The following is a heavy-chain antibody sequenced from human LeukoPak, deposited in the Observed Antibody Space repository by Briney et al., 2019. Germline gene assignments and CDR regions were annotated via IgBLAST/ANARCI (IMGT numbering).Heavy chain of an antibody. Sequence: GGSLRLSCAASGFTFSSYAMSWVRQAPGKGLEWVSAISGSGGSTYYADSVKGRFTISRDNSKNTLYLQMNSLRAEDTAVYYCAKDFHYDFWSGYSPPGYWGQGTLVTVSS. CDR1: GFTFSSYA. J-gene: IGHJ4*02. V-gene: IGHV3-23*01. CDR3: AKDFHYDFWSGYSPPGY. CDR2: ISGSGGST. D-gene: IGHD3-3*01.